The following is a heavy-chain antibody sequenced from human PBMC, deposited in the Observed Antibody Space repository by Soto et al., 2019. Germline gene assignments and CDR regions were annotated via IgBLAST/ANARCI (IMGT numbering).Heavy chain of an antibody. J-gene: IGHJ4*02. Sequence: QVQLVQSGAEVKKPGSSVKVSCKASGGTFSSYAISWVRQAPGQGLEWMGGIIPIFGTAHYAQKFQGRVTITEDEATGTADTELSCLGSEDTALFCCARGSWSGPFDSWGQGTLVTVSS. V-gene: IGHV1-69*12. CDR3: ARGSWSGPFDS. CDR2: IIPIFGTA. CDR1: GGTFSSYA. D-gene: IGHD3-3*01.